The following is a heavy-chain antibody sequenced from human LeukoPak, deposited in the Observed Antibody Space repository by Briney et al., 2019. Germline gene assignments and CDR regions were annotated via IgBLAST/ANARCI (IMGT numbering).Heavy chain of an antibody. CDR1: GGSISSYY. Sequence: PSETLSLTCTVSGGSISSYYWSWIRQPPGKGLEWIGYIYFSGSTNYNPSLKSRVTISVDTSKNQFSLKLSSVTAADTAVYYCARHRLGYSYGPFDNWGQGTLVIVSS. J-gene: IGHJ4*02. D-gene: IGHD5-18*01. CDR2: IYFSGST. CDR3: ARHRLGYSYGPFDN. V-gene: IGHV4-59*08.